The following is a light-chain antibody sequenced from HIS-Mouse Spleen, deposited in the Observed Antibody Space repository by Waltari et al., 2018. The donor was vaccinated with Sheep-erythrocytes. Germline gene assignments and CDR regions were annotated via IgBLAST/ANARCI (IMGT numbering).Light chain of an antibody. Sequence: DIQMNQSPSSLSASVGDRVTITCQASQDISNYLNWYQQKPGKAPKLLIYDASNLETGVPSMFSGSGSGTDFTFTISSLQPEDIATYYCQQYDNLPLTFGGGTKVEIK. CDR1: QDISNY. V-gene: IGKV1-33*01. CDR2: DAS. CDR3: QQYDNLPLT. J-gene: IGKJ4*01.